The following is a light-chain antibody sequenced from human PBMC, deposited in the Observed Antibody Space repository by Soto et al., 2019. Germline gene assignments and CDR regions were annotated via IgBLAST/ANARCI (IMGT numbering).Light chain of an antibody. CDR2: EDT. J-gene: IGLJ1*01. CDR1: SSDVGNYNL. Sequence: QSALTQPASVSGSPGQSITISCTGSSSDVGNYNLVSWYQQPPGKAPKLMIYEDTKWPSGVSNRFSGSKSGNTAYLTISGLQAEDEADYYCWSYAGGRTYVFGTGTKLTVL. V-gene: IGLV2-23*01. CDR3: WSYAGGRTYV.